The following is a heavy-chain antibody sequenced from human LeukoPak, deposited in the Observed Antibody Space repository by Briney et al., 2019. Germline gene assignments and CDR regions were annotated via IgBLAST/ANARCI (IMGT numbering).Heavy chain of an antibody. D-gene: IGHD3-16*01. CDR3: ARYDSRGSASTRFDY. CDR2: IYGTGST. V-gene: IGHV4-38-2*01. Sequence: SSETLSLTCAVPGYSLGKNYYWGWIRQPPGKGLEWIGRIYGTGSTSYNPSLMNRVTMSVDTSKNHFSLKLTSVTAADTAVYYCARYDSRGSASTRFDYWGQGILVTISS. J-gene: IGHJ4*02. CDR1: GYSLGKNYY.